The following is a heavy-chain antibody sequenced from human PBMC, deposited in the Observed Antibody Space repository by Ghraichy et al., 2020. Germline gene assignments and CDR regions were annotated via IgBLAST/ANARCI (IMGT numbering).Heavy chain of an antibody. D-gene: IGHD6-6*01. V-gene: IGHV4-4*02. CDR2: IYHSGST. J-gene: IGHJ4*02. CDR1: GGSISSSNW. Sequence: SETLSLTCAVSGGSISSSNWWSWVRQPPGKGLEWIGEIYHSGSTNYNPSLKSRVTISVDKSKNQFSLKLSSVTAAATAVYYCATQRHSSSSLWDWGQGTLVTVSS. CDR3: ATQRHSSSSLWD.